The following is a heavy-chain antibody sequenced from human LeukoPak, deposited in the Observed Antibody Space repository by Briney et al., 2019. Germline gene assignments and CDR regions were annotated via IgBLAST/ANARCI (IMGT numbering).Heavy chain of an antibody. D-gene: IGHD3-10*01. CDR2: ITWDGGST. CDR1: GFTFDDYT. J-gene: IGHJ4*02. CDR3: AKGKNTGSYLSHVDY. V-gene: IGHV3-43*01. Sequence: GGSLRLSCAASGFTFDDYTMHWVRQAPGKGLEWVSLITWDGGSTYYADSVKGRFTISRDNSKNSLYLQMNSLRTEDTALYYCAKGKNTGSYLSHVDYWGQGTLVTVS.